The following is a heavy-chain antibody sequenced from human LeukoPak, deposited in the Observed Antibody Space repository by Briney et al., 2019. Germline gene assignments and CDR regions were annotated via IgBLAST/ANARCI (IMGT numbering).Heavy chain of an antibody. CDR3: ARTGITMVRGVIITHDY. V-gene: IGHV4-34*01. CDR2: INHSGST. Sequence: IGEINHSGSTNYNPSLKSRVTISVDTSKNQFSLKLSSVTAADTAVYYCARTGITMVRGVIITHDYWGQGTLVTVSS. D-gene: IGHD3-10*01. J-gene: IGHJ4*02.